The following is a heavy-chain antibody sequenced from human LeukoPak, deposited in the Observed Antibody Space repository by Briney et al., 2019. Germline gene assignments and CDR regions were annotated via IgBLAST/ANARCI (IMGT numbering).Heavy chain of an antibody. V-gene: IGHV4-30-2*01. CDR1: GGSISSGGYY. CDR3: ARGDIERGNAFDI. Sequence: SQTLSLTCTVSGGSISSGGYYWSWIRQPPGKGLEWIGYIYHSGSTYYNPSLKSRVTISVDRSKNQFSLKLSSVTAADTAVYYCARGDIERGNAFDIWGQGTMVTVSS. J-gene: IGHJ3*02. CDR2: IYHSGST. D-gene: IGHD2-15*01.